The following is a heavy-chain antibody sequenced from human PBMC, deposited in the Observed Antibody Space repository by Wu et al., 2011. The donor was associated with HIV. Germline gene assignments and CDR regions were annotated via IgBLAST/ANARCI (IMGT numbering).Heavy chain of an antibody. CDR3: ARDRGYCSTNTCYKYFQH. CDR2: IIPILGTT. CDR1: GYIFSTFD. D-gene: IGHD2-2*02. Sequence: QVQLVQSGAEVKKPGASVKVACKASGYIFSTFDINWVRQAPGQGLEWMGGIIPILGTTNYAQKFQDKVTITADKFTSTVYMELSSLRSEDTAVYYCARDRGYCSTNTCYKYFQHWGQGTLVTVSS. V-gene: IGHV1-69*06. J-gene: IGHJ1*01.